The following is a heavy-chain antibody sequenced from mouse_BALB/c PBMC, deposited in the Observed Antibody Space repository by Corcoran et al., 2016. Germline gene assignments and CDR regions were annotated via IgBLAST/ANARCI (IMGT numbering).Heavy chain of an antibody. J-gene: IGHJ4*01. V-gene: IGHV1S136*01. CDR3: ARGGGNSYYYAMDY. Sequence: EVQLQQSGPELVKPGASVKMSCKASGYTFTSYVMHWVKQKPGQGLEWIGYINPYNDGTKYNEKFKGKATLTSDKSSSTAYMELSSLTSEDSAVYYCARGGGNSYYYAMDYWGQGTSVTVSS. D-gene: IGHD2-1*01. CDR1: GYTFTSYV. CDR2: INPYNDGT.